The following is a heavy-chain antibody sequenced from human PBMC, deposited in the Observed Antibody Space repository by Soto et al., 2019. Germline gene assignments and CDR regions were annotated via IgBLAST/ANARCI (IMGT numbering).Heavy chain of an antibody. Sequence: GSTYYNPSLKSRVTISVDTSKNQFSLKLSSVTAADTAVYYCARDRSNYYDSSAKYYYYGMDVWGQGTTVTVSS. D-gene: IGHD3-22*01. CDR3: ARDRSNYYDSSAKYYYYGMDV. V-gene: IGHV4-31*02. CDR2: GST. J-gene: IGHJ6*02.